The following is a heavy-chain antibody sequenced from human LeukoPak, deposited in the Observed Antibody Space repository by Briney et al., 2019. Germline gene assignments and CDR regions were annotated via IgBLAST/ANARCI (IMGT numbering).Heavy chain of an antibody. CDR3: ARHLLSSGYDCWFGP. CDR1: GGSISGYY. J-gene: IGHJ5*02. V-gene: IGHV4-59*08. CDR2: IYYSGST. D-gene: IGHD5-12*01. Sequence: PSETLSLTCTVSGGSISGYYWSWIRQPPGKGLEWIGYIYYSGSTSHNPSLKSRVTISVDTSKNQFSLKLSSVTAADTAVYYCARHLLSSGYDCWFGPWGQGTLVTVSS.